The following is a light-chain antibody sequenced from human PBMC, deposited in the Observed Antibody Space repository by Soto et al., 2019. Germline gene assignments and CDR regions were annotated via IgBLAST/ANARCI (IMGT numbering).Light chain of an antibody. V-gene: IGKV3-20*01. CDR2: AAS. J-gene: IGKJ2*01. CDR1: RSFSSSY. Sequence: EIVLTQSPGTLSLSPGERATRSCRASRSFSSSYLAWYQQKPGQAPRLLIYAASTRATGIPDRFSGSGSATDFTLTISTLEPEDSAVYYCQQYGSSPPYTFGRGTRLEIK. CDR3: QQYGSSPPYT.